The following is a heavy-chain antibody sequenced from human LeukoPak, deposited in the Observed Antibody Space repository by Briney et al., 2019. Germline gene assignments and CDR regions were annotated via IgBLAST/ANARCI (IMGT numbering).Heavy chain of an antibody. V-gene: IGHV4-59*01. CDR2: FYNSGRS. Sequence: PSETLSLTCTVSDDSISDYYRGWIRQPPGKGLEWIGYFYNSGRSTYNPSLKSRVTISADTSKNHFSLKLNSVTTADTAVYYCARKEWVPYYFDYWGQGTLVTVSS. J-gene: IGHJ4*02. CDR3: ARKEWVPYYFDY. D-gene: IGHD3-3*01. CDR1: DDSISDYY.